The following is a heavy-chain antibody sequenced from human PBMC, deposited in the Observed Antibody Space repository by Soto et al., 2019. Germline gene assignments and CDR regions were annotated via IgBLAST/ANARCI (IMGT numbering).Heavy chain of an antibody. CDR1: GGSVSSGSYY. CDR2: VYYSGST. Sequence: QVQLQESGPGLVKPSETLSLTCTVSGGSVSSGSYYWSWIRQPPGKGLEWIGYVYYSGSTNYNPSLKSRVTISVNTSKNQFSLKLSSVTAADTAVYYCARTLITAAAYFHHWGQGTLVTVSS. CDR3: ARTLITAAAYFHH. J-gene: IGHJ1*01. D-gene: IGHD6-13*01. V-gene: IGHV4-61*01.